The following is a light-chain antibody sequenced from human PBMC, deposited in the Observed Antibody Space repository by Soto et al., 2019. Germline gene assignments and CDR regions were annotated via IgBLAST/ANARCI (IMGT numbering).Light chain of an antibody. J-gene: IGLJ2*01. CDR3: NSYAGSNNVL. CDR1: SSDVGGYNF. Sequence: QSALTQPPSASGSPGQSVTISCTGTSSDVGGYNFVSWYQQYPGKAPKLIIYEVNRRPSGVPDRFSGSKSGNTASLTVSGLQAEDEADYYCNSYAGSNNVLFGGGTKVTVL. V-gene: IGLV2-8*01. CDR2: EVN.